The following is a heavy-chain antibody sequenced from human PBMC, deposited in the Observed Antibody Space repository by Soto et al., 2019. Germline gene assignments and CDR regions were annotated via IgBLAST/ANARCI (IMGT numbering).Heavy chain of an antibody. CDR1: GFTFSSYG. CDR3: AKDPCEGLWSGYPDY. CDR2: ISYDGSNK. V-gene: IGHV3-30*18. Sequence: QVQLVESGGGVVQPGRSLRLSCAASGFTFSSYGMHWVRQAPGKGLEWVAVISYDGSNKYYADSVKGRFTISRDNSKNTLYLQMNSLRAEDTAVYYCAKDPCEGLWSGYPDYWGQGTLVTVSS. J-gene: IGHJ4*02. D-gene: IGHD3-3*01.